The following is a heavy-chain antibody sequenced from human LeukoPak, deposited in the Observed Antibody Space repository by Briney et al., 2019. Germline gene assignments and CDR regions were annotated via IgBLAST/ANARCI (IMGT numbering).Heavy chain of an antibody. CDR1: GFTFDDYA. Sequence: PGGSLRLSCAASGFTFDDYAMYWVRQAPGKGLEWVSAISGSGGSTHYADSVKGRFTISRDNSKNTLYLQMNSLRAEDTAVYYCAKAVGYFGYDAFDIWGRGTMVTVSS. CDR2: ISGSGGST. D-gene: IGHD3-22*01. CDR3: AKAVGYFGYDAFDI. V-gene: IGHV3-23*01. J-gene: IGHJ3*02.